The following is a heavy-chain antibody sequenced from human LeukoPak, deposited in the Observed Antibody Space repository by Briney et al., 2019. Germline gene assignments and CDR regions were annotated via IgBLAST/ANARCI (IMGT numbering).Heavy chain of an antibody. V-gene: IGHV4-59*08. Sequence: SETLSLTCTVSGGSISSYYWSWIRQPPGKGLEWIGYIYYSGSTNYNPSLKSRVTISVDTSKNQFSLKLSSVTAADTAVYYCARRPSYYYGMDVWGQGTTVTVSS. CDR3: ARRPSYYYGMDV. CDR2: IYYSGST. CDR1: GGSISSYY. J-gene: IGHJ6*02.